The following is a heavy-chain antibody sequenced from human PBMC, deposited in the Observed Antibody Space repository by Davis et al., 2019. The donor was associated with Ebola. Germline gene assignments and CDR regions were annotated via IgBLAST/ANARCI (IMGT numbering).Heavy chain of an antibody. CDR2: IRSKAYGGTT. Sequence: GESLKIPCTASGFTFGDYAMSWFRQAPGKGLERVGFIRSKAYGGTTEYAASVKGRFTISRDDSKSIAYLQMNSLKTEDTAVYYCTRYSSSWYYYGMDVWGQGTTVTVSS. CDR1: GFTFGDYA. V-gene: IGHV3-49*03. CDR3: TRYSSSWYYYGMDV. J-gene: IGHJ6*02. D-gene: IGHD6-13*01.